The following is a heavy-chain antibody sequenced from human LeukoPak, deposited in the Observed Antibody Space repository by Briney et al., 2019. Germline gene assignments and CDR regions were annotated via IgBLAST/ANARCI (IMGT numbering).Heavy chain of an antibody. D-gene: IGHD3-10*01. CDR3: ARHPAFGALDY. J-gene: IGHJ4*02. V-gene: IGHV4-39*01. CDR2: ITS. CDR1: GDSISGSSYY. Sequence: PSETLSLTCTVSGDSISGSSYYWAWVRQPPGKGLEWIASITSHYKSALNSRVTISLDTSTNQFSMTLTSVTVTDTAVYFCARHPAFGALDYWGQGILVTVSS.